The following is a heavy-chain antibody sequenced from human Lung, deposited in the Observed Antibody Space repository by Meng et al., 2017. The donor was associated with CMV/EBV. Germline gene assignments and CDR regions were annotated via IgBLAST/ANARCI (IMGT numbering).Heavy chain of an antibody. V-gene: IGHV2-70D*14. CDR3: APTSDYYHGMDV. CDR1: GFSLSSTGLR. Sequence: SGXXLVKPTQTLTLTCTFSGFSLSSTGLRVNWIRQPPGKALEWLARIDWHDDKLYNTSLKIRLTISKDTFKNQVVLTMTDMDHVDTATYYSAPTSDYYHGMDVWGQGXTVTVSS. J-gene: IGHJ6*02. CDR2: IDWHDDK.